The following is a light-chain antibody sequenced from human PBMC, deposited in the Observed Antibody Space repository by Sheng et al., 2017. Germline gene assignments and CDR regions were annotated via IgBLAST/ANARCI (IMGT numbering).Light chain of an antibody. CDR3: QQYNDWPPYT. Sequence: EIVMTQSPGTLSVSPGERATLSCRASQSVSTKLAWYQQKPGQAPRLLIYGASTRASGISARFRGSGSGTEFSLTISIVQSEDFAVYYCQQYNDWPPYTFGLGDQAGDQ. CDR1: QSVSTK. V-gene: IGKV3-15*01. CDR2: GAS. J-gene: IGKJ2*01.